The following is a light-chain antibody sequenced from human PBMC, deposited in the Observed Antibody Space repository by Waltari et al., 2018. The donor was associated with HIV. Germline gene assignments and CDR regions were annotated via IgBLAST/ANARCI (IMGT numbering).Light chain of an antibody. J-gene: IGKJ1*01. CDR2: GAS. V-gene: IGKV3-15*01. CDR1: QSVITN. CDR3: QQYNNWPRT. Sequence: EIVMTQSPVTLSVSPGERATLSCRSSQSVITNLAWYQQRFGQPPRLLIYGASTRATNIPARFSGGGSGTEFTLTISSLQSEDFAIYYCQQYNNWPRTFGQGTKVEV.